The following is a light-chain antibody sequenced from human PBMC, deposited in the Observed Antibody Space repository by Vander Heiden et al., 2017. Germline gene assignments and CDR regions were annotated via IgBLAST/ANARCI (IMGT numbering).Light chain of an antibody. V-gene: IGKV1-5*01. CDR1: QSISSW. CDR2: EAS. J-gene: IGKJ2*01. Sequence: DIQMTQSPPTLSASVEDSFTIPCRASQSISSWLAWYQQKPGKAPKLLIYEASSVESGVPARFSGSGSGTEYTLTISSLQPDDFATYYCQQYNSYSYTFGQGTKLEIK. CDR3: QQYNSYSYT.